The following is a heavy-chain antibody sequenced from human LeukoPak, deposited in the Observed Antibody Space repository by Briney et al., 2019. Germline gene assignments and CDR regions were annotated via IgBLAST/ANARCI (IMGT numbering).Heavy chain of an antibody. V-gene: IGHV4-59*01. CDR3: ASGQQLVPNWFDP. J-gene: IGHJ5*02. CDR2: IYYSGST. CDR1: GGSFSGYY. D-gene: IGHD6-13*01. Sequence: PSETLSLTCAVYGGSFSGYYWSWIRQPPGKGLEWIGYIYYSGSTNYNPSLKSRVTISVDTSKNQFSLKLSSVTAADTAVYYCASGQQLVPNWFDPWGQGTLVTVSS.